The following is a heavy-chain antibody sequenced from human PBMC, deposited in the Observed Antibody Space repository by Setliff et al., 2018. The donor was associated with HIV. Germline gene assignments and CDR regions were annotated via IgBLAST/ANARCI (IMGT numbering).Heavy chain of an antibody. Sequence: GGSLRLSCAASGFTLSDHWMHWVRQVPGKGLVWVSRTNNDGSITNYADFVKGRFTMSRDSAKNSLYLQMNSLRDEDTAVYYCAREDYYDSTQTDYWGQGALVTVSS. J-gene: IGHJ4*02. CDR2: TNNDGSIT. V-gene: IGHV3-74*01. CDR1: GFTLSDHW. D-gene: IGHD3-22*01. CDR3: AREDYYDSTQTDY.